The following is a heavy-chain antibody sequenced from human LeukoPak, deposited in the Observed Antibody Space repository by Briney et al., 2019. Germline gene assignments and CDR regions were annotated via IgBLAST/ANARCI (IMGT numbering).Heavy chain of an antibody. CDR1: GYRFTSYW. Sequence: EESLKTSCKGSGYRFTSYWISWVRQMPGKGLEWMGRIDPSDSYTNYSPSFQGHVTISADKSISTAYLQWSSLKASDTAMYYCARHTTVTTLDYWGQGTLVTVSS. CDR2: IDPSDSYT. V-gene: IGHV5-10-1*01. CDR3: ARHTTVTTLDY. D-gene: IGHD4-17*01. J-gene: IGHJ4*02.